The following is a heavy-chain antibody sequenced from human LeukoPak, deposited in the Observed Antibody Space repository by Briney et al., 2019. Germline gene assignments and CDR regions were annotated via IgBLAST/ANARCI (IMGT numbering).Heavy chain of an antibody. V-gene: IGHV3-7*01. CDR2: IKQDGSEK. CDR3: ARFYYDSSGFPPRDYFDY. J-gene: IGHJ4*02. CDR1: GFTFSSYW. D-gene: IGHD3-22*01. Sequence: GGSLRLSCAASGFTFSSYWMSWVRQAPGKGLEWVANIKQDGSEKNYVDSVKGRFTISRDNAKNSLYLQMNSLRAEDTAVYYCARFYYDSSGFPPRDYFDYWGQGTLVTVSS.